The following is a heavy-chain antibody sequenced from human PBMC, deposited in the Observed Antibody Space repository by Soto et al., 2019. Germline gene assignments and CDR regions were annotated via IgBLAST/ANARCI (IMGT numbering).Heavy chain of an antibody. CDR3: ARWGGVVTVDPDYYYGMDV. Sequence: QVQLVQSGAEVKKPGASVKVSCKASGYTFTSYGISWVRQAPGQGLEWMGWISAYNGNTNYAQKLQGRVTMTTDTPTSTAYMELRSLRSDDTAVYYWARWGGVVTVDPDYYYGMDVWGQGTTVTVSS. J-gene: IGHJ6*02. CDR2: ISAYNGNT. D-gene: IGHD2-21*02. CDR1: GYTFTSYG. V-gene: IGHV1-18*01.